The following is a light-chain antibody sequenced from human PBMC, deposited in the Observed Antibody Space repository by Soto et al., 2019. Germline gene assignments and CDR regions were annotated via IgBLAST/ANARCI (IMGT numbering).Light chain of an antibody. J-gene: IGKJ4*01. Sequence: EIVLTQSPATLSLSPGDRAVLSCRASQSVSRSLTWYQHKPGQAPRLLNYVASTRATGIPRRFSGSGSGTDFTLTISSLEPEDFAVYYCQQRSNRFGGGTKVEIK. CDR1: QSVSRS. V-gene: IGKV3-11*01. CDR2: VAS. CDR3: QQRSNR.